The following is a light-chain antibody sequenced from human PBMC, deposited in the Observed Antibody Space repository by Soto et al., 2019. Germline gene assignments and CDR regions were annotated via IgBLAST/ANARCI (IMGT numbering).Light chain of an antibody. CDR3: QQYNNADT. CDR2: GAS. CDR1: QSVSSN. Sequence: EIVMTQSPATLSVSPGEGATLSCRASQSVSSNLPWYQHKPGQAPRHLIYGASTRAAGIPARFSGSGSGTEFSFTISSLQSEDFAVYYCQQYNNADTFGQWSKLEIK. V-gene: IGKV3-15*01. J-gene: IGKJ2*01.